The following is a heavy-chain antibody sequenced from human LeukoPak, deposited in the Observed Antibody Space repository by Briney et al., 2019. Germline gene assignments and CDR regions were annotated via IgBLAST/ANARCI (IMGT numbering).Heavy chain of an antibody. J-gene: IGHJ5*02. Sequence: KASETLSLTCTVSGGSISSGVYYWSWIRQPPGKGLEWIGYIYYSGSTYYNPSLKSRVTISVDTSKNQFSLKLSSVTAADTAVYYCASSIAVAGLSWFDPWGQGTLVTVSS. CDR2: IYYSGST. D-gene: IGHD6-19*01. CDR3: ASSIAVAGLSWFDP. V-gene: IGHV4-30-4*08. CDR1: GGSISSGVYY.